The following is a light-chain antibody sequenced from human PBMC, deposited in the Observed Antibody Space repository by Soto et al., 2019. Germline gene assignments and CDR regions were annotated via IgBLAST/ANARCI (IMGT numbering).Light chain of an antibody. J-gene: IGKJ3*01. Sequence: IVLTQSPGTLSLFPGERATLSCRASQTVSGSYLAWYQHKPGQAPRLLIHGASTRATGIPDRFSGSGSGTDFTLTISRLEPEDFAVYYCQQRSNWPGVTFGPGTKVDIK. CDR2: GAS. V-gene: IGKV3D-20*02. CDR1: QTVSGSY. CDR3: QQRSNWPGVT.